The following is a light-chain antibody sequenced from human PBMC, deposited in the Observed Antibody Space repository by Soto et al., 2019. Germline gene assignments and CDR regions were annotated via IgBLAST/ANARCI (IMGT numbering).Light chain of an antibody. CDR2: EVS. CDR3: SSYTSSTTVI. J-gene: IGLJ2*01. V-gene: IGLV2-14*01. CDR1: SSDLGAYDF. Sequence: QSVLTQPASVSGSPGQSITISCTGTSSDLGAYDFVSWYQQHPGKAPKILFFEVSNRPSGLSNRFSGSKSGNTASLPISGLLTEDEADYYCSSYTSSTTVIFGGGTKLTVL.